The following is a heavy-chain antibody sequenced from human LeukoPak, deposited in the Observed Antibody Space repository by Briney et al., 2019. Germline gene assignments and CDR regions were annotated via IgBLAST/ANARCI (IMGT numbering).Heavy chain of an antibody. CDR3: ARDKTAAGFFLYHYGMDA. V-gene: IGHV3-7*01. D-gene: IGHD2-21*02. CDR2: IKEDGSEI. CDR1: GVTFSRYW. Sequence: GGSLRLSCAASGVTFSRYWMSWVRQAPGKGLEWVASIKEDGSEIHYLDSVRGRFTISRDNAKNSLYLEGNSLRGDDTAVYFCARDKTAAGFFLYHYGMDAWGQGTTVSVSS. J-gene: IGHJ6*02.